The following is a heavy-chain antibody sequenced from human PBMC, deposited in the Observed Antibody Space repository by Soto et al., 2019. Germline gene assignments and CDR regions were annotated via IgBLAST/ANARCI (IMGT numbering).Heavy chain of an antibody. D-gene: IGHD4-17*01. V-gene: IGHV3-7*04. J-gene: IGHJ4*02. CDR1: GFTFSSYW. Sequence: EVQLVESGGGLVQPGGSLRLSCAASGFTFSSYWMSWVRQAPGKGLEWVANIKHDGSEKYYVDSVKGRFTISRDNAKNSLYLQMNSLRAEDTAVYYCARANYGDYFDYWGQGTLVTVSS. CDR2: IKHDGSEK. CDR3: ARANYGDYFDY.